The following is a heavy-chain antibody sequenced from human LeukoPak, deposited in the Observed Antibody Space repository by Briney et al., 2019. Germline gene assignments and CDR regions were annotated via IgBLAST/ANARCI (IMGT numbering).Heavy chain of an antibody. D-gene: IGHD3-3*01. Sequence: PGGSLRLSCAASGFTFSSYGMHWVRQAPGKGLEWVAFIRYDGSNKYYADSVKGRFTISRDNSKNTLYLQMNSLRAEDTAVYYCAKDSHLYYDFWSGYYSASVHWFDPWGQGTLVTVSS. CDR2: IRYDGSNK. J-gene: IGHJ5*02. V-gene: IGHV3-30*02. CDR1: GFTFSSYG. CDR3: AKDSHLYYDFWSGYYSASVHWFDP.